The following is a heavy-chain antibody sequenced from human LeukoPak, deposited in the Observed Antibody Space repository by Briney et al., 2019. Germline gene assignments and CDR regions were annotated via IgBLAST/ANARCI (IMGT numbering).Heavy chain of an antibody. J-gene: IGHJ5*02. CDR2: VYTSGST. D-gene: IGHD3-16*01. CDR1: GGSISGYY. CDR3: AKSPSGRGGYNWFDP. V-gene: IGHV4-4*07. Sequence: SETLSLTCTVSGGSISGYYWSWIRQPAGKGLEWIGRVYTSGSTIYNPSLKSRVAMSTDTSKNQFSLNLSSVTAADTAVYYCAKSPSGRGGYNWFDPWGRGTLVTVSS.